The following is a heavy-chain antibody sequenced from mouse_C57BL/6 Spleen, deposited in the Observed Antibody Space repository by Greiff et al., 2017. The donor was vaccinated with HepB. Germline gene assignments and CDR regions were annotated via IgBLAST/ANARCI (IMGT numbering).Heavy chain of an antibody. CDR1: GYAFSSSW. CDR3: ARDPGDYYGSSYSAY. D-gene: IGHD1-1*01. Sequence: LVKPGASVKISCKASGYAFSSSWMNWVKQRPGKGLEWIGRIYPGDGDTNYNGKFKGKATLTADKSSSTAYMQLSSLTSEDSAVYFCARDPGDYYGSSYSAYWGQGTLVTVSA. CDR2: IYPGDGDT. J-gene: IGHJ3*01. V-gene: IGHV1-82*01.